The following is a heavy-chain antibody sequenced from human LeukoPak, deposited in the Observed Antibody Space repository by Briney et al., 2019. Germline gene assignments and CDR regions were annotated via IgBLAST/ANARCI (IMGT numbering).Heavy chain of an antibody. D-gene: IGHD3-22*01. Sequence: PSETLSLTCTVSGGSISSGGYYWSWIRQHPGKGLEWIGYIYYSGSTYYNPSLKSRITISVDTSKNQFSLKLSSVTAADTAVYYCARDTNYYDSSGYYYDAFDIWGQGTRDTVPS. J-gene: IGHJ3*02. CDR2: IYYSGST. CDR3: ARDTNYYDSSGYYYDAFDI. CDR1: GGSISSGGYY. V-gene: IGHV4-31*03.